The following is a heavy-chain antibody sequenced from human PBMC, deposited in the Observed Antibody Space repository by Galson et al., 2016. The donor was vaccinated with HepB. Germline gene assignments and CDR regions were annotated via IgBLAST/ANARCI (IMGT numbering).Heavy chain of an antibody. Sequence: QSGAEVKKPGESLKISCKGSGYSFTSNWIGWVRQMPGKGLEWMGIIYPDDSDIRYSPSFQGQVTISADKSTSTAYLQWSSLKASDTAMYYCARTKIEGLECLWGGDVFDRWGQGTMVTVSS. D-gene: IGHD3-3*01. CDR1: GYSFTSNW. V-gene: IGHV5-51*01. CDR3: ARTKIEGLECLWGGDVFDR. CDR2: IYPDDSDI. J-gene: IGHJ3*02.